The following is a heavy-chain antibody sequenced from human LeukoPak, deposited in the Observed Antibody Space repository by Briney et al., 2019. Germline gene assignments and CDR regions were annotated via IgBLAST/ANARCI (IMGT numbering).Heavy chain of an antibody. Sequence: SETLSLTCTVSGGSISTYYWSWIRQPPGKGLEWIGYIYYSGSTNYNPSLRSRVTISVDTSKNQFSLKLSSVTAADTAVYYCARLCVAAAYHDYWGQGTLVTVSS. CDR3: ARLCVAAAYHDY. CDR1: GGSISTYY. CDR2: IYYSGST. V-gene: IGHV4-59*08. J-gene: IGHJ4*02. D-gene: IGHD6-13*01.